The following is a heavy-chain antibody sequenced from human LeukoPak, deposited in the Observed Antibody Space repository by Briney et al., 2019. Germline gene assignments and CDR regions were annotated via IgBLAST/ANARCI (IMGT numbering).Heavy chain of an antibody. V-gene: IGHV4-4*07. D-gene: IGHD6-13*01. CDR3: AREGSSWYRALDY. J-gene: IGHJ4*02. CDR2: IDTSGST. Sequence: SETLSLTCSVSGGSISSYYWSWIRQPAGKGPEWIGRIDTSGSTNHNPSLKSRVTMSLDTSKKQFSLKLSSVTAADTAVYYCAREGSSWYRALDYWGQGTLVTVSS. CDR1: GGSISSYY.